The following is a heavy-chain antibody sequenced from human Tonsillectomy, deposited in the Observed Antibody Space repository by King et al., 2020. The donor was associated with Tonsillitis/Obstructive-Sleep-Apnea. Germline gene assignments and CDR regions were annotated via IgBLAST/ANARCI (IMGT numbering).Heavy chain of an antibody. J-gene: IGHJ4*02. V-gene: IGHV3-23*04. CDR2: ISVSGSRT. CDR3: AKDEGSMIALFSYLFDH. CDR1: GFTFSAYA. D-gene: IGHD3-22*01. Sequence: VQLVESGGGLVQPGGSLRLSCAASGFTFSAYAMSWVRQAPGKGLEWVSSISVSGSRTYYADSMKGRFTISRDNSKGTLYLQMDSLRAEDTAIYYCAKDEGSMIALFSYLFDHWGQGTLVTVSS.